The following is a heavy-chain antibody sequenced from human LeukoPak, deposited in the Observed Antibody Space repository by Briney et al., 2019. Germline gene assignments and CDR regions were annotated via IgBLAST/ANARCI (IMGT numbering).Heavy chain of an antibody. Sequence: ASVKVSCKASGYTFTGYYMHWVRQAPGQGLEWMGWINPNSGGTNYAQKFQGRVTMTRDTSISTAYMELSRLRSDDTAVYYCARPSYGYSSSWPFGYWGRGTLVTVSS. D-gene: IGHD6-13*01. V-gene: IGHV1-2*02. J-gene: IGHJ4*02. CDR3: ARPSYGYSSSWPFGY. CDR1: GYTFTGYY. CDR2: INPNSGGT.